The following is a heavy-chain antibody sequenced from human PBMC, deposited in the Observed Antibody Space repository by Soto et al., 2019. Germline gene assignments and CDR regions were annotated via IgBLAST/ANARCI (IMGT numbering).Heavy chain of an antibody. D-gene: IGHD3-3*01. V-gene: IGHV3-23*01. J-gene: IGHJ3*02. CDR3: AKYLGGIFGVVITHDAFDI. CDR1: GFTFSSYA. Sequence: PGGSLRLSCAASGFTFSSYAMSWVRQAPGKGLEWVSAISGSGGSTYYADSVKGRFTISRDNSKNTLYLQMNSLRAEDTAVYYCAKYLGGIFGVVITHDAFDIWGQGTMVTVSS. CDR2: ISGSGGST.